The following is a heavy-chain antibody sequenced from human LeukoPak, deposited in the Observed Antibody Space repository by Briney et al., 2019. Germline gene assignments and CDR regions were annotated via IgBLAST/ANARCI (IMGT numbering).Heavy chain of an antibody. D-gene: IGHD3-3*01. V-gene: IGHV4-4*09. Sequence: PETLSLTCTVSGGSISSYFWCWVWQPPGRELEWIGYVYTSGSTNYNPTLKSRDTISVDTSKTQFSLKLSSVTAADTAVYYCARQGYYDFWSDRLAAFDIWGQGTMVTVSS. CDR1: GGSISSYF. CDR3: ARQGYYDFWSDRLAAFDI. CDR2: VYTSGST. J-gene: IGHJ3*02.